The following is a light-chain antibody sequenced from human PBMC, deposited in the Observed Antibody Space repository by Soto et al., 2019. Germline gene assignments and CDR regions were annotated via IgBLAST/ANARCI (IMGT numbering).Light chain of an antibody. CDR1: QISSN. J-gene: IGKJ2*01. CDR3: KQYNIWPYN. Sequence: ELMITHSPASLSVSPGDRVTISCRAGQISSNLAWHHPKPGQAPRLLIYRASVRATGIPARFSGSGCGKDFALTICSLESEDYAVYFCKQYNIWPYNFGQGTKVDIK. V-gene: IGKV3-15*01. CDR2: RAS.